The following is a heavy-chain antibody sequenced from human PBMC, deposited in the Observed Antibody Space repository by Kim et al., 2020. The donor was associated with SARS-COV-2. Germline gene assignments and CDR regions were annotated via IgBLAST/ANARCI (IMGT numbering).Heavy chain of an antibody. D-gene: IGHD3-10*01. Sequence: KSRVTISVDTSKNQFSLKLSSVTAADTAVYYCARGDYGSGSYYYFYGMDVWGQGTTVTVSS. CDR3: ARGDYGSGSYYYFYGMDV. J-gene: IGHJ6*02. V-gene: IGHV4-39*07.